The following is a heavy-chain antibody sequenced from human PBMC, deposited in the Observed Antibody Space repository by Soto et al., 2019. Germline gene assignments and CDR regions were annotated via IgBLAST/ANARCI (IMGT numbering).Heavy chain of an antibody. CDR1: GGSISSYY. J-gene: IGHJ4*02. Sequence: SETLSLTCTVSGGSISSYYWSWIRQPPGKGLEWIGYIYYSGSTNYNPSLKSRITITVDTSKNQFSLKLSSVTDVDTAVYYCARAVGDPGDFDYWGQGTLVTVSS. CDR3: ARAVGDPGDFDY. CDR2: IYYSGST. D-gene: IGHD3-10*01. V-gene: IGHV4-59*01.